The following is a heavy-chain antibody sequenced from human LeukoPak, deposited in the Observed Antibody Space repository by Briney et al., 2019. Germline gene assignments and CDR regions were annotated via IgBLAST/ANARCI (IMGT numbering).Heavy chain of an antibody. Sequence: ASVKVSCKAAGYTFTSYGISWVRQAPGQGLEWMGWISAYNGNTNYAQKLQGRVTMTTDTSTSTAYMELSRLRSDDTAVYYCARERYFDWPRRFDPWGQGTLVTVSS. CDR1: GYTFTSYG. CDR3: ARERYFDWPRRFDP. V-gene: IGHV1-18*01. J-gene: IGHJ5*02. D-gene: IGHD3-9*01. CDR2: ISAYNGNT.